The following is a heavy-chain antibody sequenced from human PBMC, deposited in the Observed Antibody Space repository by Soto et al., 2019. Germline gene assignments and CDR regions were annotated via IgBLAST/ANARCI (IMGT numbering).Heavy chain of an antibody. Sequence: SETLSLTCTVSGGSISNYYWSWIRQPPGKGLEWIGCIFYSGSTNYSPSLRSRVTISVDTSKNQFSLELSSVTAADTAVYYCARDGKVSGSATHWSAPWGQGTLVTGSS. V-gene: IGHV4-59*01. CDR1: GGSISNYY. CDR3: ARDGKVSGSATHWSAP. J-gene: IGHJ5*02. CDR2: IFYSGST. D-gene: IGHD1-26*01.